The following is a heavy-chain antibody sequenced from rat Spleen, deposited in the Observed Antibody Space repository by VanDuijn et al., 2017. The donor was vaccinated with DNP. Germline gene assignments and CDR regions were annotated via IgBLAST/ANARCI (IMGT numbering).Heavy chain of an antibody. V-gene: IGHV5-20*01. CDR1: GFIFSDYY. D-gene: IGHD1-2*01. J-gene: IGHJ3*01. Sequence: EVQLVESGGDLVQPGRALKLSCSASGFIFSDYYMAWVRQSPSKGLEWVASLSFDGSTTYYRDSVRGRFTISRDNAKSSLYLQMDSLRSEDTATYYCTTDYYSSGYWGQGTLVTVSS. CDR2: LSFDGSTT. CDR3: TTDYYSSGY.